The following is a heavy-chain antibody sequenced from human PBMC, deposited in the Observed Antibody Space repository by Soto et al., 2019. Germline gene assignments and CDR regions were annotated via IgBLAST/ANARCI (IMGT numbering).Heavy chain of an antibody. CDR1: GFTFSSYA. V-gene: IGHV3-23*01. D-gene: IGHD3-10*01. CDR2: ISGSGGST. CDR3: VLWPPYYFDY. Sequence: EVQLLEAGGGLVQPGGSLRLPCAASGFTFSSYAMSWVRQAPGKGLEWVSAISGSGGSTYYADSVKGRFTISRDNSKNTLYLQMNSLRAEDTAVYYCVLWPPYYFDYWGQGTLVTVSS. J-gene: IGHJ4*02.